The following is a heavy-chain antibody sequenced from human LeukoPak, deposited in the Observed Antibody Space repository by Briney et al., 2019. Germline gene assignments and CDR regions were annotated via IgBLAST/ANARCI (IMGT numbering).Heavy chain of an antibody. CDR2: IYYSGST. Sequence: SETLSLTCTVSGGSISSYYWSWIRQPPGKGLEWIGYIYYSGSTYYNPSLKSRVTISVDTSKNQFSLKLSSVTAADTAVYYCARSYCSSTSCYWGFDYWGQGTLVTVSS. V-gene: IGHV4-59*08. CDR1: GGSISSYY. D-gene: IGHD2-2*01. CDR3: ARSYCSSTSCYWGFDY. J-gene: IGHJ4*02.